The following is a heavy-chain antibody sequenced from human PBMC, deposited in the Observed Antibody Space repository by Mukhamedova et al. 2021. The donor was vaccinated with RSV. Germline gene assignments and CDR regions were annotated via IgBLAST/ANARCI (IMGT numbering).Heavy chain of an antibody. CDR2: IKSNGDNT. V-gene: IGHV1-46*01. CDR3: AREGPSTYYFDY. Sequence: VRQAPGQGLEWMGIIKSNGDNTIYAQKFQGRVTMTRDTSTSSVYMELSSLRSEDTAIYYCAREGPSTYYFDYWAREPWSPSPQ. J-gene: IGHJ4*02. D-gene: IGHD6-6*01.